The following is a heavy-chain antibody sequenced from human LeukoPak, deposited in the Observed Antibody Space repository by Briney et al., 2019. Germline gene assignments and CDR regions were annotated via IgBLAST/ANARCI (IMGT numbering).Heavy chain of an antibody. Sequence: SETLSLTCTVSGGSISSYYWSWIRQPPGKGLEWIGYIYYSGSTNYNPSLKSRVTISVDTSKDQFSLKLSSVTATNMPLYYWTRDHSRSWLWEQRWYFDLWGRGTLVTVSS. CDR1: GGSISSYY. J-gene: IGHJ2*01. CDR2: IYYSGST. D-gene: IGHD6-13*01. CDR3: TRDHSRSWLWEQRWYFDL. V-gene: IGHV4-59*01.